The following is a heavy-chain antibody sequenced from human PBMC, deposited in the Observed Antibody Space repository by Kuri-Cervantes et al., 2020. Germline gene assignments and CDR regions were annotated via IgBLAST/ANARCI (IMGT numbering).Heavy chain of an antibody. J-gene: IGHJ4*02. D-gene: IGHD3-22*01. Sequence: GGSLRLSCVVSGFTFSNHWMSWVRQGPGKGLEWVASIKEDGSENSYVDSVRGRFTISRDNAKNSLYLQMNSLRDEDTAVYYCARDFDDSSGYYETYFDYWGQGTLVTVSS. V-gene: IGHV3-7*01. CDR3: ARDFDDSSGYYETYFDY. CDR2: IKEDGSEN. CDR1: GFTFSNHW.